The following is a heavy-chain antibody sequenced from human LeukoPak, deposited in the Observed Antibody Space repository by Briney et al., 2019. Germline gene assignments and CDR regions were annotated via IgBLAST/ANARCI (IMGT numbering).Heavy chain of an antibody. CDR3: ARGKRGARHFDY. CDR1: GGSISSSSYY. Sequence: PSETLSLTCTVSGGSISSSSYYWGWIRQPPGKGLEWIGSIYYSGSTYYNPSLKSRVTISVDTSKNQFSLKLSSVTAADTAVYYCARGKRGARHFDYWGQGTLVTVSS. CDR2: IYYSGST. D-gene: IGHD1-1*01. J-gene: IGHJ4*02. V-gene: IGHV4-39*07.